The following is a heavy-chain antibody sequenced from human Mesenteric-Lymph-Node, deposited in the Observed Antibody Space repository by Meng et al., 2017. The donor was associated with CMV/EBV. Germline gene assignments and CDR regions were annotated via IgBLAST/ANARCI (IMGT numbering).Heavy chain of an antibody. CDR3: ARDSLELRY. CDR2: ISNSGGTV. J-gene: IGHJ4*02. D-gene: IGHD1-26*01. Sequence: GESLKISCEASGFTFSSYEMNWVRQAPGKGLEWISYISNSGGTVHYADSVKGRFTISRDNAKNTLYLQMNSLRAEDTAVYYCARDSLELRYWGQGTLVTVSS. CDR1: GFTFSSYE. V-gene: IGHV3-48*03.